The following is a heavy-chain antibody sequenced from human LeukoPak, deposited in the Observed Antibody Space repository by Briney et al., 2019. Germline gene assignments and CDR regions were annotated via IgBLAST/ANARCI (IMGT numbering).Heavy chain of an antibody. CDR1: GGSFSGYY. CDR3: ARNATYPFDS. CDR2: INHSGST. J-gene: IGHJ4*02. V-gene: IGHV4-34*01. Sequence: SETLSLTCAVYGGSFSGYYWSWIRQPPGKGLEWIGEINHSGSTNYNPSLKSRVTISVDTSKNQFSLKLTSVTAADSAVYYCARNATYPFDSWGQGTLVTVSS.